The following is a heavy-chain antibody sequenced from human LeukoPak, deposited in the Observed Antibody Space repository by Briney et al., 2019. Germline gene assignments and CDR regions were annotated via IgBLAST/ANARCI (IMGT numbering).Heavy chain of an antibody. D-gene: IGHD6-19*01. Sequence: PGGSLRLSCAASGFTVSSNYMSWVRQAPGKGLEWVSVIYSGGSTYYADSVKGRFTISRDNSKNTLYLQMNSLRAEDTAVYYCARDRGGIAVAGTFSPDAFDIWGQGTMVTVSS. CDR1: GFTVSSNY. J-gene: IGHJ3*02. CDR2: IYSGGST. CDR3: ARDRGGIAVAGTFSPDAFDI. V-gene: IGHV3-66*01.